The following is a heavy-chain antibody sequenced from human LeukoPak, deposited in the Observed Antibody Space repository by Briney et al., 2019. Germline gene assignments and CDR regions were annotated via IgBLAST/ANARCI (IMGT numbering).Heavy chain of an antibody. CDR2: ISYDGSYE. Sequence: GGSLRLSCAASGFTFSTYPMHWVRQAPGKGLEWVAVISYDGSYEFYTDSVKGRFTISRDNAKNSLYLQMNSLRAEDTAVYYCARIGVAGMDYWGQGTLVTVSS. CDR1: GFTFSTYP. CDR3: ARIGVAGMDY. J-gene: IGHJ4*02. D-gene: IGHD3-22*01. V-gene: IGHV3-30*04.